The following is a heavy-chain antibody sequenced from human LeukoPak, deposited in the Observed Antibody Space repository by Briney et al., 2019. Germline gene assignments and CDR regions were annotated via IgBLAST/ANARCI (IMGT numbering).Heavy chain of an antibody. CDR1: GGSFSGYY. Sequence: PSETLSLTCAVYGGSFSGYYWSWIRQPPGKGLEWVGEINHSGSTNYNPSLKGRVTISVDPSKNQFSLKLSSVTAADTAVYYCARGPSSIAARPIDYWGQGTLGTVSS. D-gene: IGHD6-6*01. J-gene: IGHJ4*02. CDR2: INHSGST. CDR3: ARGPSSIAARPIDY. V-gene: IGHV4-34*01.